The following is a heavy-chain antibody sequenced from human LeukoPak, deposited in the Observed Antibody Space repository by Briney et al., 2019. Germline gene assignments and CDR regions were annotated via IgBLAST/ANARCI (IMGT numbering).Heavy chain of an antibody. Sequence: GESLKISCKGSGYTFNNYWIAWVRQMPGKGLEWMGIVYPGDSDTKYSPSFQGQVTITVDKSISTAYLQWHSLKASDTAMFYCARRSVSNNYFDYWRQGTLIIVS. D-gene: IGHD5/OR15-5a*01. CDR1: GYTFNNYW. CDR3: ARRSVSNNYFDY. CDR2: VYPGDSDT. J-gene: IGHJ4*02. V-gene: IGHV5-51*01.